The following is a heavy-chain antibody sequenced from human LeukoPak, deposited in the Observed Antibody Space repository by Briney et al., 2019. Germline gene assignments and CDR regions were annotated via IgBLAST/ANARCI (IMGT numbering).Heavy chain of an antibody. D-gene: IGHD1-14*01. CDR3: AGSRYPEPQDLDY. Sequence: PGGSLRLSCAASGFTFNIYEMNWVRQAPGKGLERISYISADRNVIYYADSVKGRFIISRDNAKNSLYLQMNSLRAEDTAVYYCAGSRYPEPQDLDYWGQGTLVSVSS. J-gene: IGHJ4*02. CDR1: GFTFNIYE. V-gene: IGHV3-48*03. CDR2: ISADRNVI.